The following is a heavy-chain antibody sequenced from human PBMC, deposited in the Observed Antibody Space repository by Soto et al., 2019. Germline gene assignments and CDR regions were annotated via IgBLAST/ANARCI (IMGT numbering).Heavy chain of an antibody. V-gene: IGHV3-33*01. CDR3: GGGVDDSGGYWYVDS. D-gene: IGHD3-22*01. CDR2: IWYDGSNK. CDR1: GFTFSSYG. Sequence: GGSLRLSCAASGFTFSSYGMHWVRQAPGKGLEWVAVIWYDGSNKYYADSLKGRFTISRDNSKKTLYLQVNSLRAEDTAVYFCGGGVDDSGGYWYVDSWGQGTLVTVSS. J-gene: IGHJ4*02.